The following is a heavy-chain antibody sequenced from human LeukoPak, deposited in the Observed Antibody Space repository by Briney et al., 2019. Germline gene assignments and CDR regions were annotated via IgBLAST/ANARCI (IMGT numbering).Heavy chain of an antibody. CDR1: GYTFTGYY. D-gene: IGHD2-2*01. J-gene: IGHJ4*02. Sequence: GASVKVSCKASGYTFTGYYMHWVRQAPGQGLEWMGWINPNSGGTNYAQKFQGRVTMTRDTSISTAYMELSRLRSDDTAVYYCARDEGYCSSTSCYGTPIQSYYFDYWGQGTLVTVSS. V-gene: IGHV1-2*02. CDR3: ARDEGYCSSTSCYGTPIQSYYFDY. CDR2: INPNSGGT.